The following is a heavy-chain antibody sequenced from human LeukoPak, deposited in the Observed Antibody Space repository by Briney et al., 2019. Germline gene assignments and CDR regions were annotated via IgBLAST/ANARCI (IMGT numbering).Heavy chain of an antibody. Sequence: ASVKVSFKASGYTFTSYGISWVRQAPGQGLEWMGCISAYNGNRNYSQKLQGRGTMTTDATTSTAYMELLSLRSDDTAVYYCAKNYPHETVTTTGRFDHWGQGTLVTVSS. CDR3: AKNYPHETVTTTGRFDH. CDR1: GYTFTSYG. D-gene: IGHD4-11*01. J-gene: IGHJ4*02. V-gene: IGHV1-18*01. CDR2: ISAYNGNR.